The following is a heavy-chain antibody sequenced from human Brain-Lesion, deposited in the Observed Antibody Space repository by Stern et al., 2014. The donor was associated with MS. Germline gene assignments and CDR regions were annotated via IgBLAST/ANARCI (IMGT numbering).Heavy chain of an antibody. J-gene: IGHJ4*02. V-gene: IGHV1-24*01. CDR3: ATLSPGAGGNYYRHFDY. D-gene: IGHD1-26*01. CDR1: GYTLTDLS. Sequence: DQLVESGAGVKKPGASVKVSCKVSGYTLTDLSMHWVRQAPRKGLEWMGGFDPEDGETIYAHKFQGRVTMTEDTSTDTAYMELSSLRSEDTAVYYCATLSPGAGGNYYRHFDYWGQGTLVTVSS. CDR2: FDPEDGET.